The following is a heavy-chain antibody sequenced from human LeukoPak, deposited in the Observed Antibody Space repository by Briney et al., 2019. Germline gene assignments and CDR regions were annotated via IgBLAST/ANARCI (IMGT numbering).Heavy chain of an antibody. CDR1: GFTFSSYS. V-gene: IGHV3-23*01. Sequence: GGSLRLSCAAYGFTFSSYSMSWVRQAPGKGLEWVSAISGSGGSTYYADSVKGRFTISRDNSKNTLYLQMNSLRAEDTAVYYCARPTQYYDSSGYSNWGQGTLVTVSS. D-gene: IGHD3-22*01. J-gene: IGHJ4*02. CDR3: ARPTQYYDSSGYSN. CDR2: ISGSGGST.